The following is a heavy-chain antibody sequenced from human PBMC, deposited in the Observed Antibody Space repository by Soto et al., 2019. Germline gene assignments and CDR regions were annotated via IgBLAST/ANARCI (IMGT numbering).Heavy chain of an antibody. V-gene: IGHV4-61*08. D-gene: IGHD6-13*01. CDR3: ARGTSWQLPFDY. CDR2: FSLSGTT. Sequence: SETLSLTCTVSGGSISSGGYYWSWIRQHPGKGLEWIGRFSLSGTTNYNPSLRSRVTMSADVSKNQFSLRLTSVTAADTALYYCARGTSWQLPFDYWGQGTLVTVS. J-gene: IGHJ4*02. CDR1: GGSISSGGYY.